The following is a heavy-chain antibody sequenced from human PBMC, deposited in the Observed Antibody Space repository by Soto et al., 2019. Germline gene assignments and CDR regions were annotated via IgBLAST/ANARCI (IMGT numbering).Heavy chain of an antibody. D-gene: IGHD3-3*01. J-gene: IGHJ6*02. Sequence: GGSLRLSCAASGFTFSSYWMSWVRQAPGKGLEWVANIKQDGSEKYYVDSVKGRFTISRDNAKNSLYLQMNSLRAEDTAVYYCARDNARSGYYEEGYYGMDVWGQGTTVTVSS. CDR2: IKQDGSEK. V-gene: IGHV3-7*05. CDR1: GFTFSSYW. CDR3: ARDNARSGYYEEGYYGMDV.